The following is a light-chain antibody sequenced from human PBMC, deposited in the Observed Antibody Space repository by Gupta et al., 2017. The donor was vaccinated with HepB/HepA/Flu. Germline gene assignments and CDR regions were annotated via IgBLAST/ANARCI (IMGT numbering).Light chain of an antibody. Sequence: DIQMTQSPSSLSASVGDRVTITCRASQNISSYLNWYQQKPGKAPKLLIYAASSLQSGVPSRFSGSGSGTDFTLTISMLQPEDFATYYCQQSYSTLWTFGQGTKVEIK. J-gene: IGKJ1*01. V-gene: IGKV1-39*01. CDR2: AAS. CDR3: QQSYSTLWT. CDR1: QNISSY.